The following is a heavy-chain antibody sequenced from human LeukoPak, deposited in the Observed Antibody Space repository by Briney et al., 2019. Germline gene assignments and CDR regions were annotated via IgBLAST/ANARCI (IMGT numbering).Heavy chain of an antibody. J-gene: IGHJ6*02. CDR1: GSTFSDYD. D-gene: IGHD3-22*01. CDR2: ISSSGRTI. Sequence: TGGSLRLSCAASGSTFSDYDMSWIRQAPGKGLEWVSDISSSGRTIHYADSVKGRFAISRDNAKSSLYLQANSLRVEDTAVYYCARGYDSSGYAYYYYYGMDVWGQGTTVTVSS. V-gene: IGHV3-11*01. CDR3: ARGYDSSGYAYYYYYGMDV.